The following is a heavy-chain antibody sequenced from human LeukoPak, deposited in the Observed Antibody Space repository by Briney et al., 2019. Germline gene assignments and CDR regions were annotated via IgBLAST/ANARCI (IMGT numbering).Heavy chain of an antibody. CDR1: GGSISSGGYS. V-gene: IGHV4-31*11. D-gene: IGHD3-9*01. CDR3: ARADDILTGYHFDY. CDR2: IYYSGST. J-gene: IGHJ4*02. Sequence: PSQTLSLTCAVSGGSISSGGYSWSWIRQHPGKGLEWIGYIYYSGSTYYNPSLKSRVTISVDTSKNQFSLKLSSVTAADTAVYYCARADDILTGYHFDYWGQGTLVTVSS.